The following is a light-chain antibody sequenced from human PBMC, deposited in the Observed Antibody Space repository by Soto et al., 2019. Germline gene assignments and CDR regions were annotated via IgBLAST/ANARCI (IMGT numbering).Light chain of an antibody. CDR3: SSYTRSSTYV. Sequence: QSALTQPASVSGSPGQSITISCTGTSSDVGGYNYGSWYQQHPGKAPKLMIYEVSNRPSGVSNRFSGSKSGNTASLTISGLQAEDEADYYCSSYTRSSTYVFGTGTKLTV. J-gene: IGLJ1*01. V-gene: IGLV2-14*01. CDR1: SSDVGGYNY. CDR2: EVS.